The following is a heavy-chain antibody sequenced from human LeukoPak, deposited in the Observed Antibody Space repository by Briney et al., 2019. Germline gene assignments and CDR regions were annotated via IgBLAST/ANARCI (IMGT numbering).Heavy chain of an antibody. V-gene: IGHV4-39*01. D-gene: IGHD4-11*01. CDR2: XYYARXT. J-gene: IGHJ4*02. CDR1: GGSITDSSDY. CDR3: XXXXGTRXXXXXVXYFXX. Sequence: PSETLSLTCSVSGGSITDSSDYWGWIRQPPEKALAWLGYXYYARXTYYSPSLKRRVTISVDTSKNQFSLKLSSVTAADTDVYXXXXXXGTRXXXXXVXYFXXWGQGTLVTVSS.